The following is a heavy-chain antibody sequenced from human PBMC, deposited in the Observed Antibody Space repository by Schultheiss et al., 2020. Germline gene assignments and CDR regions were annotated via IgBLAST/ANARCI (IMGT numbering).Heavy chain of an antibody. CDR3: AREKSRKPVTTDNDGFDI. V-gene: IGHV1-3*01. CDR2: INPGNGNT. Sequence: VKVSCKASGYIFSSYAIHWVRQAPGQRLEWMGWINPGNGNTKFSQKFQGRVSITRDTSASRVYMEVSRLRYEDTAVYYCAREKSRKPVTTDNDGFDIWGKGTMVTVSS. J-gene: IGHJ3*02. D-gene: IGHD4-11*01. CDR1: GYIFSSYA.